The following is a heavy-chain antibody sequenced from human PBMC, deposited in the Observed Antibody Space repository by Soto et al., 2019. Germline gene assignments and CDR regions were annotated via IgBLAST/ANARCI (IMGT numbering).Heavy chain of an antibody. J-gene: IGHJ4*02. CDR3: VKARSLYDSSGYYLGY. Sequence: QVQLVESGGGVVQPGRSLRLSCAASGFTFSSYGMHWVRQAPGKGLEWVAVISYDGSNKYYADSVKGRFTISRDNSKNTLYLQMNSLRAEDTAVYYCVKARSLYDSSGYYLGYWGQGTLVTVSS. D-gene: IGHD3-22*01. V-gene: IGHV3-30*18. CDR2: ISYDGSNK. CDR1: GFTFSSYG.